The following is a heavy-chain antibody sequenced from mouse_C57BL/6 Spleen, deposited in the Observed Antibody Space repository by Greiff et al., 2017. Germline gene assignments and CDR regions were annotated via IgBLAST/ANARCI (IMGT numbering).Heavy chain of an antibody. J-gene: IGHJ4*01. V-gene: IGHV1-5*01. D-gene: IGHD2-1*01. CDR3: TMDGNYVDYAMDY. CDR2: LYPGNSDT. CDR1: GYTFTSYW. Sequence: EVQLQQSGTVLARPGASVKMSCKTSGYTFTSYWLHWVKQRPGQGLEWIGALYPGNSDTSYNQKFKGKAKLTAFTSASTAYMALSSLTNEDSAVDYCTMDGNYVDYAMDYWGQGTSVTVSS.